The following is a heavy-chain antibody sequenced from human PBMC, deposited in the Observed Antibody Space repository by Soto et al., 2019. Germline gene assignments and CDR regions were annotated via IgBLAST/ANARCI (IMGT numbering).Heavy chain of an antibody. D-gene: IGHD2-2*03. V-gene: IGHV4-39*01. J-gene: IGHJ3*02. CDR1: GGSISSSSYY. CDR2: IYYSGST. Sequence: TSETLSLTCTVSGGSISSSSYYWGWIRQPPGKGLEWIGSIYYSGSTYYNPSLKSRVTISVDTSKNQFSLKLSSVTAADTAVYYCARHGYCSSTSCYLDAFDIWGQGTMVTVSS. CDR3: ARHGYCSSTSCYLDAFDI.